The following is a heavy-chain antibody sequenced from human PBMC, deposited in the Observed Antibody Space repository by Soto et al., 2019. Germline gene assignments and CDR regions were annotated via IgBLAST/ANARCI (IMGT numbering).Heavy chain of an antibody. CDR1: GFSFSTSW. CDR2: IKPDGDEE. Sequence: TGGSLRLSCAASGFSFSTSWMSWVRQAAGKGLEWVATIKPDGDEEYYVDSVKGRFTISRDNAKNSLYLQMNNLRAEDTSVFYCADPLDLDVWGKGATVTVSS. V-gene: IGHV3-7*01. CDR3: ADPLDLDV. J-gene: IGHJ6*04.